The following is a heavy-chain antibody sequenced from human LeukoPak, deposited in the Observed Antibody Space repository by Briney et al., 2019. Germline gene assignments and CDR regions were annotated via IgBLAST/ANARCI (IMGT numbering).Heavy chain of an antibody. V-gene: IGHV3-21*06. Sequence: NPGGSLRLSCTASGFTFDTYSMNWVRQAPGKGLEWVSSISSTGVYTYYADSVKGRFTISRDNAESSLYLQMNSLRAEDTSVYYCARNTVPGWLVIEAYHFDHRGRGTLVTVSS. CDR2: ISSTGVYT. CDR3: ARNTVPGWLVIEAYHFDH. J-gene: IGHJ4*02. D-gene: IGHD6-19*01. CDR1: GFTFDTYS.